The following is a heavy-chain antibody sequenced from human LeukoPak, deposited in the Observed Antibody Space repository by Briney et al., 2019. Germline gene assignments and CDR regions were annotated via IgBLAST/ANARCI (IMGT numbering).Heavy chain of an antibody. D-gene: IGHD2-2*02. CDR3: ARGYCSSTSCYTGDY. CDR1: GYTFTSYG. J-gene: IGHJ4*02. Sequence: ASVKVSCKASGYTFTSYGISWVRQAPGQGLEWMGWVSAYNGNTNYAQKLQGRVTMTTDTSTSTAYMELRSLRSDDTAVYYCARGYCSSTSCYTGDYWGQGTLVTVSS. V-gene: IGHV1-18*01. CDR2: VSAYNGNT.